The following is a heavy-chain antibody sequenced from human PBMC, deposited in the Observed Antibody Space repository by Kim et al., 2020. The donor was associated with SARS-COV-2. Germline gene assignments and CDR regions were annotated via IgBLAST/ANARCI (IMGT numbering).Heavy chain of an antibody. D-gene: IGHD3-22*01. CDR2: IYSGGTT. J-gene: IGHJ4*02. V-gene: IGHV3-53*01. CDR1: GFTVSSTY. CDR3: ARALFYYDSSAS. Sequence: GGSLRLSCAASGFTVSSTYMNWVRQAPGKGLEWVSVIYSGGTTYYADSVKGRFAISRDISNNMVYLQMNSLRAEDTAMYYCARALFYYDSSASWGQGTLVTVSS.